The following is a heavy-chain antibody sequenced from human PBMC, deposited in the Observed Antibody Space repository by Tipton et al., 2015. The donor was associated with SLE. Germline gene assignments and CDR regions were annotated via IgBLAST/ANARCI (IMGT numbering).Heavy chain of an antibody. CDR1: GFSFNYYG. J-gene: IGHJ4*02. V-gene: IGHV3-33*01. CDR3: ARWRGDGYYDY. Sequence: RSLRLSCVASGFSFNYYGMHWVRQAPGKGLEWVAIIWYDGTHKSYADSVKGRFTISRDNSKSTLYLQMNSLRAEDTAVYFCARWRGDGYYDYWGQGTLVTVSS. D-gene: IGHD3-22*01. CDR2: IWYDGTHK.